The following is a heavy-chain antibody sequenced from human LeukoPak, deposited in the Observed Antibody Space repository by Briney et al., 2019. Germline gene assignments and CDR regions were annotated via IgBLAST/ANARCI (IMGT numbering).Heavy chain of an antibody. V-gene: IGHV4-39*07. CDR2: IYYSGYT. Sequence: SETLSLTCTVSGGSISSSSYYWGWIRQPPGKGLEWIGTIYYSGYTYYNPSLKSRVTISVDKSKNQFSLNLTSVTAADRAVYFCARAGRRTFAFDIWGPGTLVTVSS. D-gene: IGHD1-26*01. J-gene: IGHJ3*02. CDR1: GGSISSSSYY. CDR3: ARAGRRTFAFDI.